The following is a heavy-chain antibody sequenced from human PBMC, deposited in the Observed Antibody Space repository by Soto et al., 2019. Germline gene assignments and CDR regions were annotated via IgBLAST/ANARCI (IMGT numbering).Heavy chain of an antibody. CDR2: IYYSGST. D-gene: IGHD6-19*01. CDR1: GGSISSGGYY. V-gene: IGHV4-31*03. Sequence: PSETLSLTCTVSGGSISSGGYYWSWIRQHPGKGLEWIGYIYYSGSTYYNPSLKSRVTISVDTSKNQFSLKLSSVTAADTAVYYCARAIAVAGRLDYWGQGTLVTVS. CDR3: ARAIAVAGRLDY. J-gene: IGHJ4*02.